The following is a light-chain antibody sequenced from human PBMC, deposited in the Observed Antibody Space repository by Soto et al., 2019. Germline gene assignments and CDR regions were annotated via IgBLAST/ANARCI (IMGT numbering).Light chain of an antibody. CDR3: QQYGSSPWT. V-gene: IGKV3-20*01. Sequence: EIVLTQSPGTLSLSPGERATLYCRASQRGSSNYLAWYQQKPGQAPRLLIYDASSRATGIPDRFSGSGSGTDFTLTISRLEPEDFAVYYCQQYGSSPWTFGQGTKVDIK. J-gene: IGKJ1*01. CDR2: DAS. CDR1: QRGSSNY.